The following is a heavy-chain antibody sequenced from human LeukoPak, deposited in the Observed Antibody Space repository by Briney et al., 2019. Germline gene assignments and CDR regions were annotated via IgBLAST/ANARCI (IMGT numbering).Heavy chain of an antibody. V-gene: IGHV4-61*02. D-gene: IGHD5-24*01. Sequence: SETLSLTCTVSGVSIRSGSYYWSWIRQPAGKGLEWIGRIYTSGTTNYNPSLKSRVTISVGTSKSQFSLKLSSVTAADTAVYYCARAKGDGYNSPFDYWGQGTLVTVSS. CDR3: ARAKGDGYNSPFDY. CDR2: IYTSGTT. J-gene: IGHJ4*02. CDR1: GVSIRSGSYY.